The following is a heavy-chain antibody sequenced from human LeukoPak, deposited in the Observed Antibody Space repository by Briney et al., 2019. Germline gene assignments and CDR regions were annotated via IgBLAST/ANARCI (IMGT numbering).Heavy chain of an antibody. CDR2: IYSGGST. Sequence: GGSLRLSCAASGFTVSSNYMSWVRQAPGKGLEWVSVIYSGGSTYYADSVKGRFTISRDNSKNTLYLQMNSLRAEDTAVYYCARVRVYYDSSGYKYNWFDSWGPGTLVTVSS. J-gene: IGHJ5*01. V-gene: IGHV3-66*01. CDR1: GFTVSSNY. CDR3: ARVRVYYDSSGYKYNWFDS. D-gene: IGHD3-22*01.